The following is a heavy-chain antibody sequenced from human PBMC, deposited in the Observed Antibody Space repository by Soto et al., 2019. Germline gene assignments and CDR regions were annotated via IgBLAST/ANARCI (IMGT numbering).Heavy chain of an antibody. J-gene: IGHJ4*02. V-gene: IGHV3-21*01. D-gene: IGHD3-16*02. CDR3: ARAPTVSPVDY. Sequence: EVQLVESGGGLVKPGGSLRLSCAASGFTFSSYSMNWVRQAPGKGLEWVSSISSSSSYIYYADSVKGRFTISRDNAKNSLYLQMNSLSAEDTAVYYCARAPTVSPVDYWGQGTLVTVSS. CDR1: GFTFSSYS. CDR2: ISSSSSYI.